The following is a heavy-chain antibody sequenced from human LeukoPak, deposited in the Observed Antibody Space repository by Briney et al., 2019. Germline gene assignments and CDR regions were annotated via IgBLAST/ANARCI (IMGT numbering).Heavy chain of an antibody. V-gene: IGHV3-23*01. CDR1: GXTFSSYA. CDR3: AKGTSPLGAFDY. D-gene: IGHD3/OR15-3a*01. CDR2: ISASGDSS. Sequence: PGGSLRLSCAASGXTFSSYAVSWVRQAPGKGLEWVSAISASGDSSYYADSVKGRFTSSRDNSKNTLYLQMNSLIAEDTAIYYCAKGTSPLGAFDYWGQGTLVTVSS. J-gene: IGHJ4*02.